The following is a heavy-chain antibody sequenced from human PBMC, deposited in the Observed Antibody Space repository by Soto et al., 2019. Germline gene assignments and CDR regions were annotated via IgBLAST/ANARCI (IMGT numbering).Heavy chain of an antibody. J-gene: IGHJ6*03. V-gene: IGHV4-59*08. CDR3: ARLIRSYYYYMDV. CDR1: GGSISSYY. D-gene: IGHD3-10*01. CDR2: IYYSGST. Sequence: SETLSLTCTVSGGSISSYYWSWIRQPPEKGLEWIGYIYYSGSTNYNPSLKSRVTISVDTSKNQFSLKLSSVTAADTAVYYCARLIRSYYYYMDVWGKGTPVTVSS.